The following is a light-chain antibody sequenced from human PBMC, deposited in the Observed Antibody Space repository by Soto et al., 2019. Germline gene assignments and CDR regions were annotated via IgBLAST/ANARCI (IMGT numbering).Light chain of an antibody. CDR3: QQYGSSPLT. V-gene: IGKV3-20*01. J-gene: IGKJ4*01. CDR2: EAS. CDR1: QSLGTG. Sequence: VVMTQSPATLSVSPGERVVLSCRASQSLGTGLAWYHHKPGQAPRLLLYEASIRATGIPDRFTGSGSGTDFTLTISRLEPEDFAVYYCQQYGSSPLTFGGGTKVDI.